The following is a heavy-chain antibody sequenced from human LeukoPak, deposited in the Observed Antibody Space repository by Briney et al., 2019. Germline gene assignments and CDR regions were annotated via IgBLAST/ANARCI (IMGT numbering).Heavy chain of an antibody. D-gene: IGHD6-19*01. CDR3: ARSAVADTSSFDY. CDR2: ITSGSTYI. CDR1: GFIFSSYN. V-gene: IGHV3-21*01. J-gene: IGHJ4*02. Sequence: GGSLRLSCSASGFIFSSYNMNWVGQPPGKGLEWVSSITSGSTYIYYADSVKGRFTISRDNAKNSLYLQMNSLRAEDTAVYYCARSAVADTSSFDYWGQGTLVTVSS.